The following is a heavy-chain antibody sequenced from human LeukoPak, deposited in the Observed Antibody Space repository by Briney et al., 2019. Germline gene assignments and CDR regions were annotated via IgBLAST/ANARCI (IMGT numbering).Heavy chain of an antibody. CDR1: GFTFSSYA. J-gene: IGHJ4*02. V-gene: IGHV3-23*01. D-gene: IGHD3-22*01. CDR2: ISGSGGST. Sequence: GGSLRLSCAASGFTFSSYAMSWVRQAPGKGLEWVSAISGSGGSTYYADSVKGRYTISRDNSKNTLYLQMNSLRAEDTAVYYCAKDPYYYDSSGDDTIYWGQGTLVTVSS. CDR3: AKDPYYYDSSGDDTIY.